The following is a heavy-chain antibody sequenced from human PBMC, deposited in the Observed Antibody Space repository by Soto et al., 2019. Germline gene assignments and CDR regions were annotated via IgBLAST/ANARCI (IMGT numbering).Heavy chain of an antibody. Sequence: QVQLVESGGGVVQPGRSLRLSCAASGFTFSSYGMHWVRQAPGKGLEWVAVISYDGSNKYYADSVKGRFTISGDNSKNTLYLQINSLRAEDTAVYYCAKEGQYYDILTGYRSYYGMDVWGQGTTVTVSS. CDR3: AKEGQYYDILTGYRSYYGMDV. CDR2: ISYDGSNK. CDR1: GFTFSSYG. V-gene: IGHV3-30*18. D-gene: IGHD3-9*01. J-gene: IGHJ6*02.